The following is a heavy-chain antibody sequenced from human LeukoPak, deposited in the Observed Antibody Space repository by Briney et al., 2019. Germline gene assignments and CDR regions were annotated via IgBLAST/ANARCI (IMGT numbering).Heavy chain of an antibody. CDR1: GFTVSSNY. J-gene: IGHJ2*01. V-gene: IGHV3-66*02. CDR2: IYSGGST. D-gene: IGHD2-2*01. Sequence: PGGSLRLSCEASGFTVSSNYMSWVRQAPGKGLEWVSVIYSGGSTYYADSVKGRFTISRDNSKNTLYLQMNSLRAEDTAVYYCARMPRPGYFDLWGRGTLVTVSS. CDR3: ARMPRPGYFDL.